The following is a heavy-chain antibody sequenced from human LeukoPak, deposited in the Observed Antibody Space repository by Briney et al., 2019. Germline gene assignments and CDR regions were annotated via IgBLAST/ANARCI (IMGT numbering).Heavy chain of an antibody. V-gene: IGHV3-33*06. J-gene: IGHJ4*02. Sequence: PGRSLRLSCAASGFTFSSYGMHWVRQAPGKGLEWVAVIWYDGNNKYYADSVKGRFTISRDNSKNTLYLQMNSLRAEDTAVYYCAKDWSVRGISYFDYWGQGTLVTVSS. D-gene: IGHD3-10*01. CDR1: GFTFSSYG. CDR3: AKDWSVRGISYFDY. CDR2: IWYDGNNK.